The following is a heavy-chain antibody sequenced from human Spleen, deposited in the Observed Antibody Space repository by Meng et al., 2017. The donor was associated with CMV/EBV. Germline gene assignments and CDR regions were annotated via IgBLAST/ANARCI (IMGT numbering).Heavy chain of an antibody. Sequence: SETLSLTCTVSGGSISTYYWSWIRQPPGKGLEWIGYIYYSGRNNYNPSLKSRVTISVDTSKNQFSLKLSSVTAADTAVYYCARGVYNVVPPAWRAFDIWGQGTMVTVSS. D-gene: IGHD2-2*01. V-gene: IGHV4-59*01. CDR1: GGSISTYY. J-gene: IGHJ3*02. CDR2: IYYSGRN. CDR3: ARGVYNVVPPAWRAFDI.